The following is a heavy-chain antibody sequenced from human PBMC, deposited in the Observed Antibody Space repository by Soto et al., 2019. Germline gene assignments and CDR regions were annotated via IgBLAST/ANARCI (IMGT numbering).Heavy chain of an antibody. CDR2: IFYSGGT. D-gene: IGHD3-10*01. J-gene: IGHJ5*02. V-gene: IGHV4-39*01. CDR1: GGSISSSGHY. CDR3: ARRSYGSGVDL. Sequence: QLQLQESGPGLVKPSEALSLTCTVSGGSISSSGHYWGWIRQTPGKGLEWIGNIFYSGGTHYNASFRSRVSIAVDSSKNQLSLTVTSVTAAETAVYYCARRSYGSGVDLWGRGTLVTGSS.